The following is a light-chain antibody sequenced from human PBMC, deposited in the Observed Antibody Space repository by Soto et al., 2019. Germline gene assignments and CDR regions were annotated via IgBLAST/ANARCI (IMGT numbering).Light chain of an antibody. V-gene: IGKV3-20*01. J-gene: IGKJ5*01. CDR3: QRYGSSPLIT. CDR1: QSVGSS. Sequence: ETVLTPSPATLSLPPGERATLSCRDSQSVGSSLAWYQQRPGQAPRLLIYGTSSRATGIPDRFSGSGSGTDFTLTISRLEPEDFAVYFCQRYGSSPLITFGQGTRLEIK. CDR2: GTS.